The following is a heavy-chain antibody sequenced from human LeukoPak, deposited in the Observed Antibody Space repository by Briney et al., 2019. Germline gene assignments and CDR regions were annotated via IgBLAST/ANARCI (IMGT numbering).Heavy chain of an antibody. V-gene: IGHV3-21*01. CDR3: VRDSNYYGSGSYDPDWFDP. CDR2: ISSSSSYI. Sequence: PGGSLRLSCAASGFTFSSYSMNWVRQAPGKGLEWVSSISSSSSYIYYADSVKGRFTISRDNAKNSLYLQMNSLRAEDTAVYYCVRDSNYYGSGSYDPDWFDPWGQGTLVTVSS. J-gene: IGHJ5*02. CDR1: GFTFSSYS. D-gene: IGHD3-10*01.